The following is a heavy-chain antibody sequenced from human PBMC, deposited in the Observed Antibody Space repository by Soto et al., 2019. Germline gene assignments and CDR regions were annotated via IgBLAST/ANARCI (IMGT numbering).Heavy chain of an antibody. CDR3: VRDLHEPLATDALRVAN. V-gene: IGHV3-48*03. CDR1: GFTFSSYE. Sequence: EMQLVESGGGLVQPGGSLRLSCAASGFTFSSYEMHWVRQAPGKGLEWISYISRTGSGTLYADSVRGRFTMSRDNTKNSVSLQMSSLRAEDTAVYYCVRDLHEPLATDALRVANWGQGTQVTVSS. J-gene: IGHJ4*02. D-gene: IGHD2-8*02. CDR2: ISRTGSGT.